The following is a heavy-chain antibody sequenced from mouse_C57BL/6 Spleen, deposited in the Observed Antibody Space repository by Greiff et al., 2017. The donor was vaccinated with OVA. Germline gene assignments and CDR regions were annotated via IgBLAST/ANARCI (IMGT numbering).Heavy chain of an antibody. CDR3: ARNSASNWGFAV. CDR1: GYTFTSYW. Sequence: QVQLQQPGAELVKPGASVKLSCKASGYTFTSYWMQWVKQRPGQGLEWIGEIDPTDSDTKYNQKFKGKATLTVDKSSSTAYMQLSSLTSEDSAVYYCARNSASNWGFAVWGKGTLVTVSS. D-gene: IGHD2-5*01. J-gene: IGHJ3*01. V-gene: IGHV1-50*01. CDR2: IDPTDSDT.